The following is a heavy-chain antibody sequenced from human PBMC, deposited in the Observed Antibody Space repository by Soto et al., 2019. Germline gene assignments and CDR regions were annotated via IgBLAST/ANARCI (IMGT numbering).Heavy chain of an antibody. CDR1: GFTFSDHY. D-gene: IGHD3-10*01. CDR2: SKNKADSYTT. CDR3: TVRGSGNPVGAA. Sequence: EVQLVESGGGLVQPGGSLRLSCAASGFTFSDHYMDWVRQAPGKGLEWVGRSKNKADSYTTEYAASVKGRFTISRDGSNNSLFLQMNSLKPEVNAVYYCTVRGSGNPVGAAWGPGILVTVSS. V-gene: IGHV3-72*01. J-gene: IGHJ4*02.